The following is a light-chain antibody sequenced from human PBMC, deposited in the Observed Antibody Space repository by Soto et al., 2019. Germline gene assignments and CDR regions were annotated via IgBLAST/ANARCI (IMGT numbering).Light chain of an antibody. CDR1: QSVSSD. J-gene: IGKJ4*01. V-gene: IGKV3-15*01. CDR3: QQYNNWPLT. CDR2: GAS. Sequence: EKVMTQSPATLSVSPGERATLSCRASQSVSSDLAWYQQKPGQAPRLLIYGASTRATGVPASFSGSGSGTALTLTISGLQSEDFAVYYCQQYNNWPLTFGGGTKVQIK.